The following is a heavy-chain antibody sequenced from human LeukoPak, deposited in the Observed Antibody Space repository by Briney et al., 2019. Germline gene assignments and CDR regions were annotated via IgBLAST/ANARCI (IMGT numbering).Heavy chain of an antibody. D-gene: IGHD6-13*01. CDR2: ISSSSSYI. V-gene: IGHV3-21*01. Sequence: GGSLRLSCAASGFTFSSYWMGWVRQAPGKGLEWVSSISSSSSYIYYADSVKGRFTISRDNAKNSLYLQMNSLRADDTAVYYCARVAEAAAFDYWGQGTLVTVSS. J-gene: IGHJ4*02. CDR3: ARVAEAAAFDY. CDR1: GFTFSSYW.